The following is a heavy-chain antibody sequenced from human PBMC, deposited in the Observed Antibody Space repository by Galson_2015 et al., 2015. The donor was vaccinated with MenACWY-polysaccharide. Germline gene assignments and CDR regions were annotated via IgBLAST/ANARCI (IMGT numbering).Heavy chain of an antibody. CDR1: GFTFSSYG. Sequence: SLRLSCAASGFTFSSYGMNWVRQAPGKGLEWVSSISSSSSYIYYADSVKGRFTISRDNAKNSLYLQMNSLRAEDTAVYYCARDLGDSIAARPGYNYYYGMDVWGQGTTVTVSS. V-gene: IGHV3-21*01. D-gene: IGHD6-6*01. CDR2: ISSSSSYI. CDR3: ARDLGDSIAARPGYNYYYGMDV. J-gene: IGHJ6*02.